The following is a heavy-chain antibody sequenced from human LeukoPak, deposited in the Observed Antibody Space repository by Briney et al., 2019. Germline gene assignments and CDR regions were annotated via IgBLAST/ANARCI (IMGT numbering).Heavy chain of an antibody. CDR2: IKQDGSEK. CDR3: ARGSGSYSRYRDAFDI. Sequence: GGSLRLSCAASGFTFSSYWMSWVRQAPGKGLEWVANIKQDGSEKYYVDSVKGRFTISRDNAKNSLYLQMNSLRAEDTAVYYCARGSGSYSRYRDAFDIWGQGTMVTVSS. V-gene: IGHV3-7*01. CDR1: GFTFSSYW. J-gene: IGHJ3*02. D-gene: IGHD3-10*01.